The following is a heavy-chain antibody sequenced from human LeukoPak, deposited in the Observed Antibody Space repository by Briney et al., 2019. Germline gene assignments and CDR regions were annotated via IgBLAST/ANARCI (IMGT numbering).Heavy chain of an antibody. CDR2: ISSSGSTI. CDR3: ARSASYYYDSSGYYYD. D-gene: IGHD3-22*01. J-gene: IGHJ4*02. CDR1: GFTFSSYG. V-gene: IGHV3-48*04. Sequence: PGGSLRLSCAASGFTFSSYGMHWVRQAPGKGLEWVSYISSSGSTIYYADSVKGRFTISRDNAKNSLYLQMNSLRAEDTAVYYCARSASYYYDSSGYYYDWGQGTLVTVSS.